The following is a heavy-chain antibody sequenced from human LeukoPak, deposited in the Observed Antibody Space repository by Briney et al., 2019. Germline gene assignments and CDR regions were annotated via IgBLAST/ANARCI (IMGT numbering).Heavy chain of an antibody. CDR1: GGSISSYY. J-gene: IGHJ4*02. D-gene: IGHD2-8*02. Sequence: SETLSLTCTVSGGSISSYYWSWIRQPPGKGLEWIGYIYYSGSTNYNPSLKSRVTISVDTSKNQFSLKLSSVTAADTAVYYCARDYWATSSYFDYWGQGTLVTVSS. V-gene: IGHV4-59*12. CDR3: ARDYWATSSYFDY. CDR2: IYYSGST.